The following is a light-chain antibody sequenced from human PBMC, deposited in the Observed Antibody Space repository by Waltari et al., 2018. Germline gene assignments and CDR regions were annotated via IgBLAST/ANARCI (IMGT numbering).Light chain of an antibody. CDR2: DAS. V-gene: IGKV3-11*01. Sequence: DILLTQSPATLSLSPGERASLSCRASQSVSNYLAWYQQRPGQAPRLLIYDASDRATGIPGRFSGSGSGTDFTLTISSLEPEDFAIYYCQQRSTWPILTFGGGTKVEVK. J-gene: IGKJ4*01. CDR1: QSVSNY. CDR3: QQRSTWPILT.